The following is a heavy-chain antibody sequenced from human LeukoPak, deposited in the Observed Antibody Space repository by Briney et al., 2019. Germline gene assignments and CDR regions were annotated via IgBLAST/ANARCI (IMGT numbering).Heavy chain of an antibody. CDR1: GCSFTTYW. V-gene: IGHV5-51*01. CDR2: IYPGDSDT. CDR3: ARARFCSGGSCYAEY. J-gene: IGHJ4*02. Sequence: GESLKISCKGSGCSFTTYWIGWVRQMPGKGLEWMGIIYPGDSDTRYSPSFQGQVTIPADKSISTAYLQWSSLKATTTAMYYCARARFCSGGSCYAEYWGQGTLVTVSS. D-gene: IGHD2-15*01.